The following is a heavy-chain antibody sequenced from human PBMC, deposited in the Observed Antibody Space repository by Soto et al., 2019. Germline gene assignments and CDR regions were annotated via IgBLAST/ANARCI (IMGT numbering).Heavy chain of an antibody. D-gene: IGHD6-19*01. J-gene: IGHJ4*02. Sequence: SETLSLTCTVSGGSISSGCYSWSWIRQPPGKGLEWIGYIYHSGSTYYNPSLKSRVTISVDRSKNQFSLKLSSVTAADTAVYYCARRLAVAGSVTSRTRNKYYFDYWGQGTLVTVSS. CDR1: GGSISSGCYS. V-gene: IGHV4-30-2*01. CDR2: IYHSGST. CDR3: ARRLAVAGSVTSRTRNKYYFDY.